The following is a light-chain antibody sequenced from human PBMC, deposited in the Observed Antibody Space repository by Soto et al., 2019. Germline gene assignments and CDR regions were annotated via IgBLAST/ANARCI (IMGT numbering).Light chain of an antibody. CDR2: DVS. Sequence: QSALTQPASVSGSPGQSITISCTGTSSDVGAYSYVSWYQQHPGKAPKLIIYDVSDRPSGVSNRFSGSKSGNTASLTISGLQAEYEADYYCSSYPSFTTYVFGSGTKLTVL. CDR3: SSYPSFTTYV. V-gene: IGLV2-14*01. CDR1: SSDVGAYSY. J-gene: IGLJ1*01.